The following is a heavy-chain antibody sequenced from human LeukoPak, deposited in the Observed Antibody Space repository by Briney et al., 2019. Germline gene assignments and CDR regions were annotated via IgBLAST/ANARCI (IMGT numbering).Heavy chain of an antibody. D-gene: IGHD3-10*01. J-gene: IGHJ4*02. V-gene: IGHV3-23*01. CDR1: GFTFSNYN. CDR2: ISGSGGST. CDR3: AKDAIRNYYGSGSYQY. Sequence: GGSLRLSCAASGFTFSNYNMNWVRQAPGKGLEWVSAISGSGGSTYYADSVKGRFTISRDNSKNTLYLQMNSLRAEDTAVYYCAKDAIRNYYGSGSYQYWGQGTLVTVSS.